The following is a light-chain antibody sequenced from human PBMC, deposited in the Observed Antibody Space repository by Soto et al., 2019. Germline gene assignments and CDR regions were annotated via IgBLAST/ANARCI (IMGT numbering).Light chain of an antibody. J-gene: IGKJ1*01. CDR2: DAS. CDR1: RSISSW. V-gene: IGKV1-5*01. CDR3: QQYNSYWT. Sequence: DIQMTQSPSTLSASVGDRVTITCRASRSISSWLAWYQQKPGKAPKLLIYDASSLESGVPSRFSGSGSGTEFTLTISSLKPDDFATYYCQQYNSYWTFGQGTKVDI.